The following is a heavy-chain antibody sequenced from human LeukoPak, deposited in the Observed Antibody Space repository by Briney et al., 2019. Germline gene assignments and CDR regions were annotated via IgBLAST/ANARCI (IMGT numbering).Heavy chain of an antibody. V-gene: IGHV3-30-3*01. J-gene: IGHJ4*02. CDR1: GFTFSSYA. CDR3: ARAGNLKWLVLAY. CDR2: ISYDGSNK. D-gene: IGHD6-19*01. Sequence: GGSLRLSCAASGFTFSSYAMHWVRQAPGKGMEWVAVISYDGSNKYYADSVKGRFTISRDNSKNTLYLQMNSLRAEDTAVYYCARAGNLKWLVLAYWGQGTLVTVSS.